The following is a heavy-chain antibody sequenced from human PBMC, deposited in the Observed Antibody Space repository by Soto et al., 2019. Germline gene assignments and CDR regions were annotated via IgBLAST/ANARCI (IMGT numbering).Heavy chain of an antibody. CDR2: IDHSSSSV. J-gene: IGHJ4*02. CDR1: GFRFSSYS. Sequence: GGSLRLSCAASGFRFSSYSMNWVRQAPGKGPEWVSYIDHSSSSVRYVDSVEGRFTISRDNAKDSLSLQMNSLRAEDTAVYYCARNPKAIFGVVIIPEAFDYWGQGTLVTVSS. D-gene: IGHD3-3*01. CDR3: ARNPKAIFGVVIIPEAFDY. V-gene: IGHV3-48*04.